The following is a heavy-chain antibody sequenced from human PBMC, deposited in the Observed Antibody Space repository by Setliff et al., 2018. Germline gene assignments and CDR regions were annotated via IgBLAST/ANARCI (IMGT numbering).Heavy chain of an antibody. CDR3: ARTCSGSGCYAGLES. J-gene: IGHJ4*02. V-gene: IGHV3-33*08. Sequence: LRLSCAASGFAFSSYSMNWVRQAPGKGLEWVAVIWDDGVKKYHADSVKGRFTISRDNSKNTLYLQMNNLRPEDTAVYYCARTCSGSGCYAGLESWGQGTPVTVSS. D-gene: IGHD2-15*01. CDR1: GFAFSSYS. CDR2: IWDDGVKK.